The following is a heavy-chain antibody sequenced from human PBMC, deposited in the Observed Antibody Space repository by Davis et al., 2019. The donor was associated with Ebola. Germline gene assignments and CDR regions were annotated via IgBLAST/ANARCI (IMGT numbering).Heavy chain of an antibody. CDR1: GFVFSDFS. CDR2: ITKGSDAI. J-gene: IGHJ4*02. D-gene: IGHD3/OR15-3a*01. V-gene: IGHV3-48*02. Sequence: PGGSLRLSCAASGFVFSDFSMNWVRQAPGKGLEWITYITKGSDAIHYADSVKGRFTVSRDNAKNSVFLQMSSLRDEDSAVYYCVRDRFFAFDFWSQGVHVSVSS. CDR3: VRDRFFAFDF.